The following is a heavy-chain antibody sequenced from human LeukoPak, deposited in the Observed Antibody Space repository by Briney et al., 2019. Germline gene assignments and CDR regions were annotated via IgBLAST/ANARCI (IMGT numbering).Heavy chain of an antibody. CDR1: GGSFSSNSYF. D-gene: IGHD3-16*02. Sequence: SETLSLTCTVSGGSFSSNSYFWTWIRQPAGKGLEWIGRMYPSGSTNYHPSLKSRVTILEDMSKNQFSLRLNSVTAADTAVYYCARAFGSYLDDYWGQGTLVTVSS. CDR2: MYPSGST. J-gene: IGHJ4*02. V-gene: IGHV4-61*02. CDR3: ARAFGSYLDDY.